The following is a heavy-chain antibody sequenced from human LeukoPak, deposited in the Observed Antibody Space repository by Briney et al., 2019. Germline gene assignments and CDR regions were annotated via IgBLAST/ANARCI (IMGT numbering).Heavy chain of an antibody. CDR2: ISSSSSYI. CDR1: GFTFSSYS. D-gene: IGHD6-19*01. V-gene: IGHV3-21*01. CDR3: ARIYSSGWHDAFDI. J-gene: IGHJ3*02. Sequence: GGSLRLSCAASGFTFSSYSMNWVRQAPGKGLEWVSSISSSSSYIYYAESVKGRSTISRDNAKNSLYLQMNSLRAEDTAVYYCARIYSSGWHDAFDIWGQGTMVTVSS.